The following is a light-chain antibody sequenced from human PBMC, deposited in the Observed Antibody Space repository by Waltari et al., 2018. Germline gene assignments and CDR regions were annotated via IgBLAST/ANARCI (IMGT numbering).Light chain of an antibody. CDR1: QGIRNY. J-gene: IGKJ1*01. CDR3: LKYISAPWT. CDR2: AAS. Sequence: DIQMTQSPSSLSASVGERVTITCRARQGIRNYLAWYQQKPGKVPKVLIYAASTLQSGVPSRFSGSGSGTDFSLTISSLQPEDVATYYCLKYISAPWTFGQGTTVEIK. V-gene: IGKV1-27*01.